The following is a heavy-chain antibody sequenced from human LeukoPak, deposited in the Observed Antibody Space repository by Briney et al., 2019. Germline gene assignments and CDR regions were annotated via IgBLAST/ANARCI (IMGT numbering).Heavy chain of an antibody. Sequence: PGGSLRLSCAASGFTFSSYEMNWVRQAPGKGLEWVSYISSSGSTIYYADSVKGRFTISRDNAKNSLYLQLNSLRAEDTAVYYCARMHIAVAGTLDYWGQGTLVTVSS. CDR1: GFTFSSYE. CDR3: ARMHIAVAGTLDY. CDR2: ISSSGSTI. D-gene: IGHD6-19*01. V-gene: IGHV3-48*03. J-gene: IGHJ4*02.